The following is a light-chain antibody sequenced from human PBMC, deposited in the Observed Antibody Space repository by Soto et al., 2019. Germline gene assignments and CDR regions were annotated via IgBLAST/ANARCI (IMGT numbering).Light chain of an antibody. V-gene: IGKV3-15*01. CDR1: QSVNIN. CDR3: QQYHNWPRT. CDR2: GAS. Sequence: EIVMTQSPATLSVSPGARVTLACRASQSVNINLAWYQQKPGQPPRLLIFGASTRATAFPARFSGSGSGTEFTLTISSLQYEDFAIYYCQQYHNWPRTFGQGTKVEIK. J-gene: IGKJ1*01.